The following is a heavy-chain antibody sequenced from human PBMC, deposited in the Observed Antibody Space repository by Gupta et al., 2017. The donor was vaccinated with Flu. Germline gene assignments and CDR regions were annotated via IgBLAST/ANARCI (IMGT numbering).Heavy chain of an antibody. D-gene: IGHD4-17*01. CDR2: ISARGDRT. Sequence: EVQLLESGGGLVQPGGSLSLSCAASGFIFYKYAMSWVRQAPGKGPEWVSGISARGDRTYYADSVKGRFTISRDSSKGFLYLQMNSLRAEDTALYYCAVDPNGDYVGGFDMWGQGTMVTVSS. V-gene: IGHV3-23*01. CDR1: GFIFYKYA. CDR3: AVDPNGDYVGGFDM. J-gene: IGHJ3*02.